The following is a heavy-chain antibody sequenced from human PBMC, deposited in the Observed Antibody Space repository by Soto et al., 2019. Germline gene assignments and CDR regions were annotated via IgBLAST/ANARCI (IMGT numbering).Heavy chain of an antibody. Sequence: GASVKVSCKAYGYTFTSYGISWVRQAPGQGLEWMGWISAYNGNTNYAQKLQGRVTMTTDTSTSTAYMELRSLRSDDTAVYYCARDLHCSSTSCLDAFDIWGQGTMVTVSS. D-gene: IGHD2-2*01. CDR1: GYTFTSYG. CDR2: ISAYNGNT. V-gene: IGHV1-18*04. J-gene: IGHJ3*02. CDR3: ARDLHCSSTSCLDAFDI.